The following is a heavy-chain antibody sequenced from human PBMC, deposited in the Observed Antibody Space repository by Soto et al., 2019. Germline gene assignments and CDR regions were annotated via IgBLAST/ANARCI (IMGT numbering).Heavy chain of an antibody. J-gene: IGHJ4*02. Sequence: GGSLRLSCAASGFTFSSYGMHWVRQAPGKGLEWVAVISYDGSNKYYADSVKGRFTISRDNSKNTLYLQMNSLRAEDTAVYYCAKAPLKTTVTTRFDYWGQGTLVTVSS. V-gene: IGHV3-30*18. CDR3: AKAPLKTTVTTRFDY. CDR2: ISYDGSNK. CDR1: GFTFSSYG. D-gene: IGHD4-17*01.